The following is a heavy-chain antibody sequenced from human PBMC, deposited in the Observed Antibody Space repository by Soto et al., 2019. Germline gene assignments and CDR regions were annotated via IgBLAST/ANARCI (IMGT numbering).Heavy chain of an antibody. J-gene: IGHJ4*02. CDR2: ISSSSSYI. D-gene: IGHD6-19*01. CDR3: ARDNWGEAVAGTVDY. CDR1: GFTFSSYS. V-gene: IGHV3-21*01. Sequence: EVQLVESGGGLVKPGGSLRLSCAASGFTFSSYSMNWVRQAPGKGLEWVSSISSSSSYIYYADSVKGRFTISRDNAKNSLYLQMNSLRAEDTAVYYCARDNWGEAVAGTVDYWGQGTLVTVSS.